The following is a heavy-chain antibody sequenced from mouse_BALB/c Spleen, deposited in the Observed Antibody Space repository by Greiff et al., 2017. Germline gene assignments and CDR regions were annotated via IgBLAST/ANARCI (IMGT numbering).Heavy chain of an antibody. J-gene: IGHJ4*01. CDR3: ARGDYRSLYAMDY. Sequence: VQLQQSGPELVKPGASVKISCKASGYSFTGYYMHWVKQSHVKSLEWIGRINPYNGATSYNQNFKDKASLTVDKSSSTAYMELHSLTSEDSAVYYGARGDYRSLYAMDYWGQGTSVTVSS. D-gene: IGHD2-14*01. CDR1: GYSFTGYY. V-gene: IGHV1-31*01. CDR2: INPYNGAT.